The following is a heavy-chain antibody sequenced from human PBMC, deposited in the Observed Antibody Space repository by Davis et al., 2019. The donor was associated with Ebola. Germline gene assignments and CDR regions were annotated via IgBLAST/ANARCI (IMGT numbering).Heavy chain of an antibody. V-gene: IGHV3-30-3*01. CDR2: ISYDGSNK. J-gene: IGHJ4*02. CDR1: GFVFSSYV. D-gene: IGHD3-16*01. CDR3: ARVSSGGY. Sequence: PGGSLRLSCAASGFVFSSYVMSWVRQAPGKGLEWVAVISYDGSNKYYADSLKGRFTISRDNSKNTLYLQMNSLRAEDTAVYYCARVSSGGYWGQGTLVTVSS.